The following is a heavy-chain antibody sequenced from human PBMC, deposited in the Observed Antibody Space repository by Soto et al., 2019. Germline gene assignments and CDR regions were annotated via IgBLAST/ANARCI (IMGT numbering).Heavy chain of an antibody. CDR2: IYPGDSDT. Sequence: GESLKISCKGSGYSFTSYWIGWVRQMPGKGLEWMGIIYPGDSDTSYSPSFQGQVTISADKSISTAYLQWSSLKASDTAMYYCARRTGTIFGVVPGAFDIWGQGTMVTVSS. V-gene: IGHV5-51*01. J-gene: IGHJ3*02. CDR1: GYSFTSYW. CDR3: ARRTGTIFGVVPGAFDI. D-gene: IGHD3-3*01.